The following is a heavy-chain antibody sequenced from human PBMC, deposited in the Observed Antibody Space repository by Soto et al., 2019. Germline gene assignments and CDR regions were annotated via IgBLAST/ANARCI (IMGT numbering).Heavy chain of an antibody. CDR3: AKEREVGPYPSEYFQH. V-gene: IGHV3-30*18. D-gene: IGHD1-26*01. Sequence: GGSLRLSCAASGFTFSSYGMHWVRQAPGKGLEWVAVISYDGSNKYYADSVKGRFTISRDNSKNTLYLQMNSLRAEDTAVYYCAKEREVGPYPSEYFQHWGQGTLVTVSS. CDR1: GFTFSSYG. J-gene: IGHJ1*01. CDR2: ISYDGSNK.